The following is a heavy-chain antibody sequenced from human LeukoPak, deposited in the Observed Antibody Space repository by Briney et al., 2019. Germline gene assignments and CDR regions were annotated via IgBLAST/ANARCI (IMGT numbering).Heavy chain of an antibody. D-gene: IGHD1-26*01. Sequence: TGGSLRLSCAASGFTLSSYVMHWVRQAPGKGLEWVAVISLDGSHKYYADSVKGRFTISRDNSKNTLYVQMNSLRGEDTAVYYCARGAVGANPTDYFDYWGQGTLVTVSS. J-gene: IGHJ4*02. CDR2: ISLDGSHK. CDR1: GFTLSSYV. V-gene: IGHV3-30*04. CDR3: ARGAVGANPTDYFDY.